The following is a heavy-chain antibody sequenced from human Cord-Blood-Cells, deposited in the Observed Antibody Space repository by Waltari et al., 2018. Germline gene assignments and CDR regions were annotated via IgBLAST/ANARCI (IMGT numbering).Heavy chain of an antibody. CDR2: LCPVDSDT. Sequence: EVQLVQSGAEVKKPGESLKISCKGSGYSFTSSWIGWVRQMPGKGLEWMGILCPVDSDTRYRPSFHGQVPISADKSISTAYLQWISLKASDTAMYYCASHPYSSYDAFDIWGQGTMVTVSS. V-gene: IGHV5-51*01. D-gene: IGHD6-6*01. J-gene: IGHJ3*02. CDR1: GYSFTSSW. CDR3: ASHPYSSYDAFDI.